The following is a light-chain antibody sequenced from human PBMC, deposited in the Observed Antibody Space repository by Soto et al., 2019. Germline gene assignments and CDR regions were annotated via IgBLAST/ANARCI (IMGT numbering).Light chain of an antibody. V-gene: IGKV3-20*01. CDR3: QQYGSSLIT. J-gene: IGKJ5*01. Sequence: EIVLTQSPATLSLSPGERVTLSCRASQSVSSYLAWYQQKPGQAPRLLIFGASSRATGIPDRFSGSGSGTDFTLTISRLEPEDFAVYYCQQYGSSLITFGQGTRLEIK. CDR2: GAS. CDR1: QSVSSY.